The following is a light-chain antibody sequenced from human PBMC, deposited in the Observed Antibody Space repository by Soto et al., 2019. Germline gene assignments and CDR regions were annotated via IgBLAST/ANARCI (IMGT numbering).Light chain of an antibody. J-gene: IGKJ3*01. CDR2: GAS. CDR3: QQYHNWPPET. Sequence: EIVMTQSPATLSVSPGERVTLSCRASQSVSSNLAWYQQKPGQAPRLVIYGASTRATGIPARFSGSGSGTDFTLTISSLQSEDFAVYYCQQYHNWPPETFSPGTKVDIK. V-gene: IGKV3-15*01. CDR1: QSVSSN.